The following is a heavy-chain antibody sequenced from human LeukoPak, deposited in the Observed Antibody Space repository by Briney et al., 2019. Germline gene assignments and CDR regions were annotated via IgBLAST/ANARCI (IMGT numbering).Heavy chain of an antibody. D-gene: IGHD6-13*01. CDR3: AGGSLSSSSWYSRGGDYFDY. Sequence: PSETLSLTCTVSGGSISSYYWSWIRQPPGKGLEWIGYIYYSGSTNYNPSLMSRVTISVETSTNKFSLKLSSVTAAATALSYCAGGSLSSSSWYSRGGDYFDYWGQGTLVTVSS. J-gene: IGHJ4*02. V-gene: IGHV4-59*01. CDR1: GGSISSYY. CDR2: IYYSGST.